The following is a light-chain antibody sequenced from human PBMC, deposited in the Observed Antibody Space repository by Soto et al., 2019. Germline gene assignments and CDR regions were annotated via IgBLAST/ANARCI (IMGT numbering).Light chain of an antibody. Sequence: QLTQSPSSLSASVGDRVTITCRASQGISSYLAWYQQKPGKVPKLLISAASTLESGVPLRFSGGGFGTDFTLTISSLHPEDFATYYCQQLYRYPLSFGGGTKVDIK. J-gene: IGKJ4*01. CDR1: QGISSY. V-gene: IGKV1-9*01. CDR2: AAS. CDR3: QQLYRYPLS.